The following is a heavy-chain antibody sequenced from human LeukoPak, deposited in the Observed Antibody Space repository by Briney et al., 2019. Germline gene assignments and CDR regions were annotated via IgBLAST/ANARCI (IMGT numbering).Heavy chain of an antibody. CDR2: INSDGSTT. CDR3: ARGNYYGQDY. Sequence: GWSLRLSCGASGFTFSSYWMHWVRQAPGKGLVWISRINSDGSTTSYADSAKGRFTISRDNAKNTLYLQMNSLRAEDTAVYYCARGNYYGQDYWGQGTLVTVSS. D-gene: IGHD3-10*01. CDR1: GFTFSSYW. V-gene: IGHV3-74*01. J-gene: IGHJ4*02.